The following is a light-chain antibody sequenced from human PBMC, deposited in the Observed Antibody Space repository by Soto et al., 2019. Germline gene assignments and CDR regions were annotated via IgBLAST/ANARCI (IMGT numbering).Light chain of an antibody. V-gene: IGKV3-20*01. J-gene: IGKJ5*01. CDR1: QSVSSSY. CDR3: QQYGSSPFT. CDR2: GAS. Sequence: EIVMTQSPATLSVSPGERATLSCRASQSVSSSYLAWYQQKPGQAPRLLIYGASSRATGIPDRFSGSWSGTDFTLTISRLEPEDFAVYYCQQYGSSPFTFGQGTRLEVK.